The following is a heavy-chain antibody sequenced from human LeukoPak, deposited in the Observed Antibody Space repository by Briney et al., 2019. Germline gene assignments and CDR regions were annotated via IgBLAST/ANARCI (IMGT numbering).Heavy chain of an antibody. J-gene: IGHJ4*02. Sequence: GESLKISCQASGYTFAKYWIGWVRQMPGKGLEWMGIIYPGDSDTRYGPSFQGQVTISVDKSINTAYLQWIRLRASDTAMYYCARRFGERLYSNNDDFDSWGQGTLVTVSS. D-gene: IGHD4-11*01. CDR1: GYTFAKYW. V-gene: IGHV5-51*01. CDR3: ARRFGERLYSNNDDFDS. CDR2: IYPGDSDT.